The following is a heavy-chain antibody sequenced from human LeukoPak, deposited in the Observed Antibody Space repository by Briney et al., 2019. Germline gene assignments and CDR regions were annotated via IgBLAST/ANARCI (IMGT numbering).Heavy chain of an antibody. CDR1: GYTFTGYY. CDR3: ASIIAAAGNTRITRGY. Sequence: ASVKVSCKASGYTFTGYYMHWVRQAPGQGLEWMGWINPNSGGTNYAQKFQGRVTMTRDTSISPAYMELSRLRSDGTAVYYCASIIAAAGNTRITRGYWGQGTLVTVSS. D-gene: IGHD6-13*01. CDR2: INPNSGGT. V-gene: IGHV1-2*02. J-gene: IGHJ4*02.